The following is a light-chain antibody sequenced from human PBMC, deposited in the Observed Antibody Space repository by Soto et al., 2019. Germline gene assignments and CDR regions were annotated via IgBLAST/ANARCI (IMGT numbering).Light chain of an antibody. V-gene: IGKV1-27*01. CDR1: QGISTY. CDR2: AAS. CDR3: QKYNSAPRT. J-gene: IGKJ3*01. Sequence: DIQMTQSPSSLSASVGDRVTITCRASQGISTYLAWYQQKPGKVPKLLIYAASTLQSGVPSRVSGSGSGTDFTRTISGLQPEDVATYYCQKYNSAPRTCGPGTKVDIK.